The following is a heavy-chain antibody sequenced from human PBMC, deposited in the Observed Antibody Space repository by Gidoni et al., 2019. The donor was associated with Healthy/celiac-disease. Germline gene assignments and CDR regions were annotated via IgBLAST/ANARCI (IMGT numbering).Heavy chain of an antibody. D-gene: IGHD5-12*01. V-gene: IGHV1-2*02. Sequence: QVQLVQSGAEVKKPGASVKVSCKASGYTFTGYYMHWVRQAPGQGLEWMGWINPNRGGTNYAQKFQGRVTMTRDTSISTAYMELSRLRSDDTAVYYCARVRSPIVATTRAYYYYMDVWGKGTTVTVSS. CDR1: GYTFTGYY. J-gene: IGHJ6*03. CDR3: ARVRSPIVATTRAYYYYMDV. CDR2: INPNRGGT.